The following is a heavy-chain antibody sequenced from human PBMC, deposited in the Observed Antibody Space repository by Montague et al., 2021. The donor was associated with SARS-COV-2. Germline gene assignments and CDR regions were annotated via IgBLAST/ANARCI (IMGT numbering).Heavy chain of an antibody. CDR3: ARLKRYFDSSGSPSAFDF. V-gene: IGHV4-39*02. D-gene: IGHD3-22*01. CDR1: DGSITNNLDP. J-gene: IGHJ3*01. CDR2: DYFTGPT. Sequence: SETLSLTCAASDGSITNNLDPSAWIRPPPGTALGCIGSDYFTGPTYYNPYPRGRLTISVLTSKNHFTLKLSSVTAAETAVYYCARLKRYFDSSGSPSAFDFWRSGTTVTVSS.